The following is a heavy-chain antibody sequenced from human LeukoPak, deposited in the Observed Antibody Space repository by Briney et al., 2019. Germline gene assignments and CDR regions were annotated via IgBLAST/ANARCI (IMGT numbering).Heavy chain of an antibody. D-gene: IGHD4-23*01. CDR2: LNPNSGDT. CDR3: ARAPAGGPFDN. V-gene: IGHV1-2*02. J-gene: IGHJ4*02. Sequence: GASVTVSCKASGYTLTGYYMHWVRQAPGQGLEWMAWLNPNSGDTDSAQKFQGRVTMTSDTSITTAYLELSSLRSDDTAVYYCARAPAGGPFDNWGQGTLVTVSS. CDR1: GYTLTGYY.